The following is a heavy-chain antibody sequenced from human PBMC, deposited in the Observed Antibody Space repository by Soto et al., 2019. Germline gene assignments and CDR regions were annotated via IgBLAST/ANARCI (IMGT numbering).Heavy chain of an antibody. CDR2: IYYSGST. D-gene: IGHD5-18*01. CDR1: GGSISSYY. CDR3: AREHVDTAMGSVFIDY. Sequence: QVQLQESGPGLVKPSETLSLTCTVSGGSISSYYWSWIRQPPGKGLEWIGYIYYSGSTNYNPSLKSRVTISVDTSKNQFSLKLSSVTAADTAVYYCAREHVDTAMGSVFIDYWGQGTLVTVSS. V-gene: IGHV4-59*01. J-gene: IGHJ4*02.